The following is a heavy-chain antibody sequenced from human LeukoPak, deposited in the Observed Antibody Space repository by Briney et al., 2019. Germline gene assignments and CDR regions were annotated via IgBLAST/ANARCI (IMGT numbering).Heavy chain of an antibody. V-gene: IGHV3-30-3*01. Sequence: PGGALTLSCAASGFTFSSYAMHWLRQAPGKGLEGVAVISYYGSNKYYADCVKERFTIYIDNYKNTLYLQMNSLRADDTAVYYCARPRWSGYYYAKMPLYCYYGMDVWGQGTRVSVSS. CDR2: ISYYGSNK. CDR1: GFTFSSYA. CDR3: ARPRWSGYYYAKMPLYCYYGMDV. J-gene: IGHJ6*02. D-gene: IGHD3-3*01.